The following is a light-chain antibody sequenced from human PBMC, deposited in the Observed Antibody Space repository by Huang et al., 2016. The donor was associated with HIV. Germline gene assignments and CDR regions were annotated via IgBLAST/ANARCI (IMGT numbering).Light chain of an antibody. CDR2: GAS. J-gene: IGKJ1*01. CDR3: QQYYSSPQT. V-gene: IGKV4-1*01. Sequence: DIVMTQSPDSLAVSLGERATLNCRSSQSVYSSSTSKDYMAWFKPKPGKPPRLLLFGASTREAGVPDRFRGSGSGTHFTLTIANLEAEDAAIYYCQQYYSSPQTFGQGTRVEVK. CDR1: QSVYSSSTSKDY.